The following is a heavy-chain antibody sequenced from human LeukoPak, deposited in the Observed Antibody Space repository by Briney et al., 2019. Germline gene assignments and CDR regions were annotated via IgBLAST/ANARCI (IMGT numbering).Heavy chain of an antibody. V-gene: IGHV3-20*01. D-gene: IGHD5-12*01. CDR2: INWNGGST. Sequence: GGSLRLSCAASGFTFDDYGMSWVRQAPGKGLEWVSGINWNGGSTGYADSVKGRFTISRDNAKNSLYLQMNSLRAEDTALYHCARSGGYGEGVFSDYWGQGTLVTVSS. CDR3: ARSGGYGEGVFSDY. J-gene: IGHJ4*02. CDR1: GFTFDDYG.